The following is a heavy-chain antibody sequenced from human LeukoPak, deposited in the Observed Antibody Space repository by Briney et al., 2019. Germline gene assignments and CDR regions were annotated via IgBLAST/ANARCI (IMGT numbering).Heavy chain of an antibody. J-gene: IGHJ4*02. CDR3: ATVRGSGYFDY. D-gene: IGHD3-16*01. Sequence: ASVKVSCKASGYTFTSYAMHWVRQAPGQRLEWMGWINAGNGNTKYSQKFQGRVTITWDTSASTAYMELSSLRSEDTAVYYCATVRGSGYFDYWGQGTLVTVSS. V-gene: IGHV1-3*01. CDR1: GYTFTSYA. CDR2: INAGNGNT.